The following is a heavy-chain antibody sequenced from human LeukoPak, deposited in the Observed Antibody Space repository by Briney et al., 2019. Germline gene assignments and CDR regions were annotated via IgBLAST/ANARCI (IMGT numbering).Heavy chain of an antibody. Sequence: GGSLRLSCAASGFTFSSYGMNWVRQAPGKGLEWVSTISGVGRSTYYADSVKGRFTISRDNSKNTLYLQMNSLRAEDTAVYYCATESQRYYYDTSGLDYWGQGTLVTVSS. CDR2: ISGVGRST. D-gene: IGHD3-22*01. CDR3: ATESQRYYYDTSGLDY. CDR1: GFTFSSYG. V-gene: IGHV3-23*01. J-gene: IGHJ4*02.